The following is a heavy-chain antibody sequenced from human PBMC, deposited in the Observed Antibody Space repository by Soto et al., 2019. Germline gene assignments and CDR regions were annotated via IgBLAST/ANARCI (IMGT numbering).Heavy chain of an antibody. CDR1: GYTFTSYD. D-gene: IGHD2-15*01. V-gene: IGHV1-8*01. Sequence: ASVNVSCKCSGYTFTSYDINWVRQATGQGLEWMGWMNPNSGNTGYAQKFQGRVTMTRNTSISTAYMELSSLRSEDTAVYYCATGSVVVTDFDYWGQGTLVTVSS. CDR3: ATGSVVVTDFDY. J-gene: IGHJ4*02. CDR2: MNPNSGNT.